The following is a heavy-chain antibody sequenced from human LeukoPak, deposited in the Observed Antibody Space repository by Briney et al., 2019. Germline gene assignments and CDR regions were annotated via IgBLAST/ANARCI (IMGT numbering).Heavy chain of an antibody. CDR2: ISVSGGST. J-gene: IGHJ4*02. CDR1: IFTFSIYA. Sequence: GGSLRLSCAPSIFTFSIYAMSCVRHAPGRGLECGSAISVSGGSTYYAHSLRGRFTISRDNSKNTLYLRMNSLRAEDTAVYYCAKRSGIAVVGPFDYWGQGTLVTVSS. D-gene: IGHD6-19*01. V-gene: IGHV3-23*01. CDR3: AKRSGIAVVGPFDY.